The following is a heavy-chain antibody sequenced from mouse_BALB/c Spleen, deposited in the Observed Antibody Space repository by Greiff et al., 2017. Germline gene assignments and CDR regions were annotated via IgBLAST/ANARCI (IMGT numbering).Heavy chain of an antibody. J-gene: IGHJ4*01. D-gene: IGHD1-1*01. Sequence: VQGVESGPGLVQPSQSLSITCAVSGFSLTSYGVHWVRQSPGKGLEWLGVIWSGGSTDYNAAFISRLSISKDNSKSQVFFKMNSLQADDTAIYYCALYYGSSYYAMDYWGQGTSVTVSS. CDR1: GFSLTSYG. CDR2: IWSGGST. V-gene: IGHV2-4-1*01. CDR3: ALYYGSSYYAMDY.